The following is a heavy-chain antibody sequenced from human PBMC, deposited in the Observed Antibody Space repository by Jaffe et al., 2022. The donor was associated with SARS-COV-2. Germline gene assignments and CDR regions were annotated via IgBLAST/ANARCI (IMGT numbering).Heavy chain of an antibody. V-gene: IGHV4-59*01. CDR1: GGSISSYY. CDR3: AREGEYCSGGSCYNWFDP. J-gene: IGHJ5*02. Sequence: QVQLQESGPGLVKPSETLSLTCTVSGGSISSYYWSWIRQPPGKGLEWIGYIYYSGSTNYNPSLKSRVTISVDTSKNQFSLKLSSVTAADTAVYYCAREGEYCSGGSCYNWFDPWGQGTLVTVSS. CDR2: IYYSGST. D-gene: IGHD2-15*01.